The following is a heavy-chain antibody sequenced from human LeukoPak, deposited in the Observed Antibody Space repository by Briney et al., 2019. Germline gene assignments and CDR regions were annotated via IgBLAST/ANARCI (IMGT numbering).Heavy chain of an antibody. CDR1: GYTFTSYD. CDR2: MNPNSGNT. J-gene: IGHJ6*03. CDR3: ARGVTRGRKRWSTLMGYYYYMDV. D-gene: IGHD4-23*01. Sequence: ASVKVSCKASGYTFTSYDMNWVRQATGQGLEWMGWMNPNSGNTGYAQKFQGRVTMTRNTSISTAYMELSSMRSEDTAVYYCARGVTRGRKRWSTLMGYYYYMDVWGKGTTVTVSS. V-gene: IGHV1-8*01.